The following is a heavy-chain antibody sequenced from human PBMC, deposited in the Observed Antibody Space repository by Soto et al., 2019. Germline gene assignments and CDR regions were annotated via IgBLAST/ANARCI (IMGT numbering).Heavy chain of an antibody. CDR3: ARDGGTMVRGVIPVFIQMEV. J-gene: IGHJ6*02. D-gene: IGHD3-10*01. CDR2: INAGNGNT. Sequence: ASVKVSCKASGYTFTSYAMHWVRQAPGQSLEWRGWINAGNGNTKYSQKFQGRVTITGDTSASTAYMELSSLRSEDTAVYYCARDGGTMVRGVIPVFIQMEVWGQGTTVTVSS. CDR1: GYTFTSYA. V-gene: IGHV1-3*01.